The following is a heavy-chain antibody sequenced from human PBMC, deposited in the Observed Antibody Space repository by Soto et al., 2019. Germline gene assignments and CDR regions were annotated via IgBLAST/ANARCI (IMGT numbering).Heavy chain of an antibody. CDR1: GFTFSSYG. Sequence: PGGSLRLSCAASGFTFSSYGMHWVRQAPGKGLEWVAVISYDGSNKYYADAVKGRFTISRDNSKNTLYLQMNSLRAEDTAVYYCATAMVGGYFDYGGQGTLVTVSS. CDR2: ISYDGSNK. V-gene: IGHV3-30*03. D-gene: IGHD3-10*01. CDR3: ATAMVGGYFDY. J-gene: IGHJ4*02.